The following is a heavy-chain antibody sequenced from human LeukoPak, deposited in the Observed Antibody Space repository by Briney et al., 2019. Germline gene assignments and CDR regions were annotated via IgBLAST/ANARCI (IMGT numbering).Heavy chain of an antibody. Sequence: GALRLSCAASDIIVMSNYMIWVRQAPGKGLEWVSVIYNDGSAYYADSVRGRFTISRDTSKNTVYLQMNSLRAEDTAVYYCAIRGGPGSLDAFDIWGQGTMVTVSS. D-gene: IGHD1-14*01. CDR2: IYNDGSA. V-gene: IGHV3-53*01. CDR1: DIIVMSNY. CDR3: AIRGGPGSLDAFDI. J-gene: IGHJ3*02.